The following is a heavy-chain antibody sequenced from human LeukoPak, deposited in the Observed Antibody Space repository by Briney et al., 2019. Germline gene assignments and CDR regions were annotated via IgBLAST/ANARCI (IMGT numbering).Heavy chain of an antibody. CDR1: GGTFISYA. V-gene: IGHV1-69*01. CDR3: ARAAACDFRSGYLDSFDY. Sequence: SVKVSCKASGGTFISYAISWVRQAPGQGREWMGGIIPIFGTANYAQKFQGRVTITSDESTSTAYMELSSLRSEDTAVYYCARAAACDFRSGYLDSFDYWGQGTLVTVSS. D-gene: IGHD3-3*01. CDR2: IIPIFGTA. J-gene: IGHJ4*02.